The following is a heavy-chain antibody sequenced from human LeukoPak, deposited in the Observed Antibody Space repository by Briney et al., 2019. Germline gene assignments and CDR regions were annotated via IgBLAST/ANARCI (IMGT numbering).Heavy chain of an antibody. J-gene: IGHJ5*02. CDR1: GGSISSYY. CDR2: IYYSGST. D-gene: IGHD5-18*01. CDR3: ARDQGYSYGYGYNWFDP. V-gene: IGHV4-59*01. Sequence: PSETPSLTCTVSGGSISSYYWSWIRQPPGKGLEWIGYIYYSGSTNYNPSLKSRVTISVDTSKNQFSLKLSSVTAADTAVYYCARDQGYSYGYGYNWFDPWGQGTLVTVSS.